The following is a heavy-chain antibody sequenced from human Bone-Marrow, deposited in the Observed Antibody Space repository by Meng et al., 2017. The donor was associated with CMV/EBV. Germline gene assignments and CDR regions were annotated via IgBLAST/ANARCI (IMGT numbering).Heavy chain of an antibody. Sequence: ASGFTFSNYGIHWVRQAPGKGLQWVGRTRSKTSSFTTEYAASVKGRFSISRDASENSLFLQMNSLKTEDTAVYFCASSRDGYNLGYWGQGTLVTVSS. J-gene: IGHJ4*02. CDR1: GFTFSNYG. CDR2: TRSKTSSFTT. CDR3: ASSRDGYNLGY. D-gene: IGHD5-24*01. V-gene: IGHV3-72*01.